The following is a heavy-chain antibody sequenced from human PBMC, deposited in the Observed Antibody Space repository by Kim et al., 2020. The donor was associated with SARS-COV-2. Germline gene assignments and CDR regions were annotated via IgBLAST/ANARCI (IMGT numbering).Heavy chain of an antibody. CDR3: AKPIQGQYWGTYYYYGMDV. V-gene: IGHV3-30*18. J-gene: IGHJ6*02. CDR1: GFTFSSYG. D-gene: IGHD3-16*01. CDR2: ISYDGSNK. Sequence: GGSLRLSCAASGFTFSSYGMHWVRQAPGKGLEWVAVISYDGSNKYYADSVKGRFTISRDNSKNTLYLQMNSLRAEDTAVYYCAKPIQGQYWGTYYYYGMDVWGQGTTITVSS.